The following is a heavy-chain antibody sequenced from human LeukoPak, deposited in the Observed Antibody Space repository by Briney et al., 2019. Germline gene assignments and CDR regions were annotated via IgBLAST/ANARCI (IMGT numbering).Heavy chain of an antibody. CDR3: ARDSLYYYYYMDV. J-gene: IGHJ6*03. CDR1: GGSISSGSYY. V-gene: IGHV4-61*02. CDR2: IYTSGST. Sequence: SQTLSLTCTVSGGSISSGSYYWSWIRQPAGKGLEWIGRIYTSGSTNYNPSLKSRVTISVDTSNNQFSLKLSFLTATDTSVDFCARDSLYYYYYMDVWGKGTTVTVSS.